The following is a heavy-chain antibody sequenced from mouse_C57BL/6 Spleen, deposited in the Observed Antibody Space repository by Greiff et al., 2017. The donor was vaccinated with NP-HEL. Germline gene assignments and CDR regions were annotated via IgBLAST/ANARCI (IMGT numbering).Heavy chain of an antibody. V-gene: IGHV5-9-1*02. CDR3: TRDWDYYSNYEGFAY. Sequence: DVMLVESGEGLVKPGGSLKLSCAASGFTFSSYAMSWVRQTPEKRLEWVAYISSGGDYIYYADTVKGRFTISRDNARNTLYLQMSSLKSEDTAMYYCTRDWDYYSNYEGFAYWGQGTLVTVSA. D-gene: IGHD2-5*01. CDR2: ISSGGDYI. J-gene: IGHJ3*01. CDR1: GFTFSSYA.